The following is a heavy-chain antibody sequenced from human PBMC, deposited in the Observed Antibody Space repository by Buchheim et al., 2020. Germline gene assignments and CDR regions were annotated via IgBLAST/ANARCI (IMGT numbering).Heavy chain of an antibody. J-gene: IGHJ4*02. D-gene: IGHD6-13*01. V-gene: IGHV3-23*01. CDR3: PKGKTGYSSSWYMGDFDY. CDR1: GFTFSSYA. Sequence: EVQLLESGGGLVQPGGSLRLSCAASGFTFSSYAMSWVRQAPGKGLEWVSAISGSGGSTYYADSVKGRFTISRDNSKKTLYLQMNSLRAEDTDAYYCPKGKTGYSSSWYMGDFDYWCQGSL. CDR2: ISGSGGST.